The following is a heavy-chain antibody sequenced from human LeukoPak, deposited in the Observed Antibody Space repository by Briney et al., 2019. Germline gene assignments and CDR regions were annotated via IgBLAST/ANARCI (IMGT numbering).Heavy chain of an antibody. CDR3: AGEIVGSIAIFDY. V-gene: IGHV4-61*05. CDR2: IYYSGST. J-gene: IGHJ4*02. Sequence: PSETLSLTCTVSGGSISSSSYYWGWIRQPPGKGLEWIGYIYYSGSTNYNPSFKSRVTISVDTSKNQFSLKLSSVTAADTAVYYCAGEIVGSIAIFDYWGQGTLVTVSS. CDR1: GGSISSSSYY. D-gene: IGHD1-26*01.